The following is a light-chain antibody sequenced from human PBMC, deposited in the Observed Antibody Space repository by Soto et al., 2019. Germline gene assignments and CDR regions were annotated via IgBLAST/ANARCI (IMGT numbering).Light chain of an antibody. CDR2: DAS. CDR1: QSVSNY. V-gene: IGKV3-20*01. J-gene: IGKJ3*01. CDR3: QQYGSSPSVT. Sequence: EIVLTQSPATLSLSLGERATLSCRASQSVSNYLAWYQQKPGQAPRLLIYDASSRATGIPDRLSGSGSGTDFTLTISRLEPEDFAVYYCQQYGSSPSVTFGPGTKVDI.